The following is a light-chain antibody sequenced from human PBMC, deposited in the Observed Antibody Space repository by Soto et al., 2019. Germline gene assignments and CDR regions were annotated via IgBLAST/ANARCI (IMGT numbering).Light chain of an antibody. CDR2: KAS. V-gene: IGKV1-5*03. J-gene: IGKJ1*01. CDR3: QQYNSYRA. CDR1: QSIDTW. Sequence: DIQLTQSPSTLSASVGDRVTITCRASQSIDTWLAWHQQKPGRAPKLLISKASNLESGVPSRFSGSGSGTEFTLTISSLQPDDLATYYCQQYNSYRAFGQGTKVDIK.